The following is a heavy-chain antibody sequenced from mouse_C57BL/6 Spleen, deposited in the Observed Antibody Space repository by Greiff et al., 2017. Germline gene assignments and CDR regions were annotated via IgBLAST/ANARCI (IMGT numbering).Heavy chain of an antibody. D-gene: IGHD1-1*01. CDR2: IYPSDSET. V-gene: IGHV1-61*01. Sequence: QVQLQQPGAELVRPGSSVKLSCKASGYTFTSYWMAWVKQRPGQGLEWIGNIYPSDSETHYNQKFKDKATLTVDKSSSTAYMQLSSLTSEDSAVYYCARGDYGSSFAYWGQGTLVTVSA. J-gene: IGHJ3*01. CDR1: GYTFTSYW. CDR3: ARGDYGSSFAY.